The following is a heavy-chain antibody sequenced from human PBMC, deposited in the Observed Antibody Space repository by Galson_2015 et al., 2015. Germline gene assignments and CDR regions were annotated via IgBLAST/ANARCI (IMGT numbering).Heavy chain of an antibody. Sequence: FPIFGSAPYAQKFQGRVTITADESPSTAYVELSSLRSEDTAVYYCARERLVVVAANYYYYGMDVWGQGTTVTVSS. CDR3: ARERLVVVAANYYYYGMDV. J-gene: IGHJ6*02. D-gene: IGHD2-15*01. V-gene: IGHV1-69*01. CDR2: FPIFGSA.